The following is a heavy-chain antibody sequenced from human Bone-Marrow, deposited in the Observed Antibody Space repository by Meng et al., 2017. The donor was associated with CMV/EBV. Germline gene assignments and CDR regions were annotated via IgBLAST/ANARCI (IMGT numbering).Heavy chain of an antibody. CDR3: AREANRPTYSRSWPSDGMDV. CDR1: GFTFRTYS. D-gene: IGHD6-13*01. V-gene: IGHV3-21*04. J-gene: IGHJ6*02. Sequence: GESLKISCDASGFTFRTYSMNWVRQAPGKGLEWVSSISSSSTYTHYADSVKGRFTISRDNAKNSLYLQMNSLRAEDTAVYYCAREANRPTYSRSWPSDGMDVWGQGTTVTVSS. CDR2: ISSSSTYT.